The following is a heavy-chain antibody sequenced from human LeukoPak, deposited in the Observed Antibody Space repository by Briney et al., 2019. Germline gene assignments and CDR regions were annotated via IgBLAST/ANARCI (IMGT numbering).Heavy chain of an antibody. CDR1: GYTFTDKF. Sequence: ASVKVSCKTSGYTFTDKFLHWLRQAPGQGLEWMGGIEPNSGGAVYGQNFRGRVTVTRDTSDSTAYMELSRLRSDDTAVYYCAIENYYDSSGYSKAFDYWGQGTLVTVSS. D-gene: IGHD3-22*01. CDR2: IEPNSGGA. CDR3: AIENYYDSSGYSKAFDY. J-gene: IGHJ4*02. V-gene: IGHV1-2*02.